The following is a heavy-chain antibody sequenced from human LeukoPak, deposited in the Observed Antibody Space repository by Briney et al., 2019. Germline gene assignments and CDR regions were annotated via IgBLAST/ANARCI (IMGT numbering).Heavy chain of an antibody. D-gene: IGHD2-2*01. CDR2: INPNSGGT. CDR3: ARVYCSSTSCPYWFDP. Sequence: ASVKVSCKASGYTFTGYYMHWVRRAPGQGLEWMGRINPNSGGTNYAQKFQGRVTMTRDTSISTAYMELSRLRSDDTAVYYCARVYCSSTSCPYWFDPWGQGTLVTVSS. CDR1: GYTFTGYY. J-gene: IGHJ5*02. V-gene: IGHV1-2*06.